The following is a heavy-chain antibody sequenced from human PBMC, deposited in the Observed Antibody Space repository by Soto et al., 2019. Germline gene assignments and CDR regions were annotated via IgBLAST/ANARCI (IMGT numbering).Heavy chain of an antibody. CDR1: GFTFSSYA. J-gene: IGHJ4*02. D-gene: IGHD6-6*01. CDR2: ISGSGGST. Sequence: PGGSLRLSCAASGFTFSSYAMSWVRQAPGKGLEWVSAISGSGGSTYYADSVKGRFTISRDNSKNTLYLQMNSLRAEDTAVYYCAKRGLQIAARQPFDYWGQGTLVTVYS. CDR3: AKRGLQIAARQPFDY. V-gene: IGHV3-23*01.